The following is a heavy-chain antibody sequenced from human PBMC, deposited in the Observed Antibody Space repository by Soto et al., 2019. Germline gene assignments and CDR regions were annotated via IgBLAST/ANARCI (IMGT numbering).Heavy chain of an antibody. Sequence: GGSLRLSCAASGFTVSSNYMSWVRQAPGKGLEWVSVIYSGGSTYYADSVKGRFTISRDNSKNTLYLQMNSLRAEDTAVYYCARAHSSSWYGDYYGMDVWGQGTTVTVSS. D-gene: IGHD6-13*01. CDR1: GFTVSSNY. J-gene: IGHJ6*02. V-gene: IGHV3-53*01. CDR2: IYSGGST. CDR3: ARAHSSSWYGDYYGMDV.